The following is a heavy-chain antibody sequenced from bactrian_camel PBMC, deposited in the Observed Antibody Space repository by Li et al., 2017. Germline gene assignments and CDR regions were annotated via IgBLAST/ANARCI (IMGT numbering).Heavy chain of an antibody. CDR2: INSGGGAT. CDR1: GFTFSNYA. Sequence: VQLVESGGGAVQPGGSLRLSCVSSGFTFSNYAMNWVRQLPEKGLEWVAGINSGGGATLYSPSVEGRFTISRDNVKNTLYLQLDSLNTEDTAMYYCAVDTSRRCTAARLPFRLLALDALNWGQGTQVTVS. D-gene: IGHD3*01. J-gene: IGHJ4*01. V-gene: IGHV3S42*01. CDR3: AVDTSRRCTAARLPFRLLALDALN.